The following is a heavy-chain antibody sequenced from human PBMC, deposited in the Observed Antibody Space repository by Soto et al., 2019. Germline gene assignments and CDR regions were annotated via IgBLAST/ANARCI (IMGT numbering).Heavy chain of an antibody. D-gene: IGHD2-15*01. CDR2: TYYRSKWYN. J-gene: IGHJ3*02. Sequence: SQTLSLTCAISGDSVSSNSAAWNWIRQSPSRGLEWLGRTYYRSKWYNDYAVSVKSRITINPDTSKNQFSLQLNSVTPEDTAVYYCARDLVGAYCSGGSCYELPDAFDIWGQGTMVTVSS. V-gene: IGHV6-1*01. CDR3: ARDLVGAYCSGGSCYELPDAFDI. CDR1: GDSVSSNSAA.